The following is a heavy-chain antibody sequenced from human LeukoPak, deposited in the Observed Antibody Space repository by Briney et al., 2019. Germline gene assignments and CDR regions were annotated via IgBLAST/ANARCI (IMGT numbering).Heavy chain of an antibody. CDR2: ISPDGGST. D-gene: IGHD4-11*01. CDR3: ARGNYGNWFGY. CDR1: GXTLSSHW. J-gene: IGHJ4*02. V-gene: IGHV3-74*01. Sequence: GGSLRLSCVASGXTLSSHWMHWLRLAPGKGLVWVSRISPDGGSTAYADSVKGRCTISRDNARNTLYLQMGSLRAEDTAVYFCARGNYGNWFGYWGKGALVTVSS.